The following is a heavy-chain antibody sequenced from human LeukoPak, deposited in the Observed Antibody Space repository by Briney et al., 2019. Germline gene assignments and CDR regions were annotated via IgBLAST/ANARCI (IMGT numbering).Heavy chain of an antibody. CDR3: AKCILTGYYKGYMDV. V-gene: IGHV3-23*01. J-gene: IGHJ6*03. CDR2: ISGSGGST. Sequence: QSGGSLRLSCAASGFTVSSNYMSWVRQAPGKGLEWVSAISGSGGSTYYADSVKGRFTISRDNSKNTLYLQMNSLRAEDTAVYYCAKCILTGYYKGYMDVWGKGTTVTISS. CDR1: GFTVSSNY. D-gene: IGHD3-9*01.